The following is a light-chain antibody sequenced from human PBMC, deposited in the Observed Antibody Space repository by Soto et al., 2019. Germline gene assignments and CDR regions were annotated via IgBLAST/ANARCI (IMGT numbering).Light chain of an antibody. CDR1: QTISNY. V-gene: IGKV1-39*01. Sequence: DIQMTQSPSSLSASVGDRVTITCRASQTISNYLNWYQQKPGKAPKLLIYAASSLQFGVPSRFSGSGSGTDFTLTISSLQPEDFVTYYCQQSYSTLMYTFGQGTKVEIK. CDR3: QQSYSTLMYT. J-gene: IGKJ2*01. CDR2: AAS.